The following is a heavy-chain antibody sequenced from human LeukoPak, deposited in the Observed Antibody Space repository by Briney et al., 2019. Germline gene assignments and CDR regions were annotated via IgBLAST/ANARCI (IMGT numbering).Heavy chain of an antibody. CDR3: AKDIVGEYYYYYGMDV. J-gene: IGHJ6*02. D-gene: IGHD2-15*01. V-gene: IGHV3-23*01. CDR1: GFTFSSYA. Sequence: GGSLRLSCAASGFTFSSYAMSWVRQAPGKGLEWVSAISGSGGSTYYADSVKGRFTISRDNSKNTLYLQMNSLRADDTAVYYCAKDIVGEYYYYYGMDVWGQGTTVTVSS. CDR2: ISGSGGST.